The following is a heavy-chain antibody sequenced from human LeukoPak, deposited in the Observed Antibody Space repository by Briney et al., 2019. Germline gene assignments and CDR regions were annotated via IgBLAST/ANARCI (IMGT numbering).Heavy chain of an antibody. CDR1: GGTFSSYA. D-gene: IGHD5-12*01. V-gene: IGHV1-69*04. J-gene: IGHJ6*02. Sequence: SVKVSCKASGGTFSSYAISWVRQAPGQGLEWMGRIIPILGIANYAQKFQGRVTITADKSTSTAYMELSSLRSEDTAVYYCGATISTYYYYYGMDVWGQGTTVTVSS. CDR2: IIPILGIA. CDR3: GATISTYYYYYGMDV.